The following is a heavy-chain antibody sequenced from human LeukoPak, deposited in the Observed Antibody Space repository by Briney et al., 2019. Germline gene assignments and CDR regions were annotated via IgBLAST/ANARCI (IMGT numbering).Heavy chain of an antibody. D-gene: IGHD3-16*01. CDR1: GGSFSGYY. Sequence: PSETLSLTCAVYGGSFSGYYWSWIRQPPGKGLEWIGEINHSGSTNYNPSLKSRVTISVDTSKNQFSLKLSSVTAADTAVYYCARETLTIRPPPGDGQNGGSFDYWGQGTLVTVSS. V-gene: IGHV4-34*01. CDR3: ARETLTIRPPPGDGQNGGSFDY. CDR2: INHSGST. J-gene: IGHJ4*02.